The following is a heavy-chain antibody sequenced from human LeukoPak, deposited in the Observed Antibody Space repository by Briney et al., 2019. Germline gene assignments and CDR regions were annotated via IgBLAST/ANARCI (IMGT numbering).Heavy chain of an antibody. D-gene: IGHD2-21*01. CDR1: GGSISSYY. CDR2: IYYSGST. Sequence: SETLSLTCTVSGGSISSYYWSWIRQPPGKGLEWFGYIYYSGSTNYNPSLKSRVTISVDTSKNQFSLKLSSVTAADTAVYYCARMVVRSRGGAFDIWGQGTMVTVSS. CDR3: ARMVVRSRGGAFDI. V-gene: IGHV4-59*01. J-gene: IGHJ3*02.